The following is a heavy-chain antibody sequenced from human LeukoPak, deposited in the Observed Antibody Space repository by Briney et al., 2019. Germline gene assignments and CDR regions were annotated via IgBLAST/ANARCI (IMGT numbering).Heavy chain of an antibody. J-gene: IGHJ5*02. V-gene: IGHV4-59*01. Sequence: SETLSLTCTVSGGSISSYYRSWIQQPPGKGLEWIGYIYYSGSTNYNPSLKSRVTISVDTSKNQFSLKLSSVTAADTAVYYCARLRGVVPAASKRFDPWGQGTLVTVSS. CDR2: IYYSGST. CDR3: ARLRGVVPAASKRFDP. CDR1: GGSISSYY. D-gene: IGHD2-2*01.